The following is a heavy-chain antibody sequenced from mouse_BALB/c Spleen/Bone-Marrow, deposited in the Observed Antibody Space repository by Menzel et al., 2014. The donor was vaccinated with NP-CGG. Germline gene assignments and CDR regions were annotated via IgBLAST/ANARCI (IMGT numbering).Heavy chain of an antibody. CDR1: GFTFGDFY. Sequence: EAKLVESGGGLVQPGGSLRLSCATSGFTFGDFYMEWVRQPPGKRLEWIAASRNKANDYTTEYSASVKGRFIVSRDTSQSILYLQMNALRAEDTAIYYCARANWDYFDYWGQGTTLTVSS. J-gene: IGHJ2*01. CDR2: SRNKANDYTT. D-gene: IGHD4-1*01. CDR3: ARANWDYFDY. V-gene: IGHV7-1*02.